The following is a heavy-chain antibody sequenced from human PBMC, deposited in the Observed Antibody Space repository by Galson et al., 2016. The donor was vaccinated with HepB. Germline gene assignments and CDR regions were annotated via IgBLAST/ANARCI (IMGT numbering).Heavy chain of an antibody. J-gene: IGHJ6*02. Sequence: SLRLSCAASGFSFSTYGMNWVRQAPGKGLEWLSYISGSSSNIYYADSVKGRFTISRDNDKNSLHLQMNSLRDEDTAVYYCARYYGSSGYCSQHCGMDVWGQGTTVTVS. CDR2: ISGSSSNI. V-gene: IGHV3-48*02. CDR1: GFSFSTYG. D-gene: IGHD3-22*01. CDR3: ARYYGSSGYCSQHCGMDV.